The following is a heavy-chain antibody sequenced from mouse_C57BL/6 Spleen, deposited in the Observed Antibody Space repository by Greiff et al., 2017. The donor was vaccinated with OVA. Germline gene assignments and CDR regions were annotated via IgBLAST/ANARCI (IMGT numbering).Heavy chain of an antibody. CDR3: ARRRGLPRCFDV. CDR1: GFTFSDYY. CDR2: ISNGGGST. D-gene: IGHD2-2*01. J-gene: IGHJ1*03. V-gene: IGHV5-12*01. Sequence: EVKLVESGGGLVQPGGSLKLSCAASGFTFSDYYMYWVRQTPEKRLEWVAYISNGGGSTYYPDTVKGRFTISRDNAKNTLYLQMSRLKSEDADMYYCARRRGLPRCFDVWGTGTTVTVSS.